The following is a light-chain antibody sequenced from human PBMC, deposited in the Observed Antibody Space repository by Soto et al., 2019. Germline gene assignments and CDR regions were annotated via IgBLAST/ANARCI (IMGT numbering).Light chain of an antibody. CDR1: QRMSGW. V-gene: IGKV1-5*01. J-gene: IGKJ1*01. CDR3: QQYDSFSVT. CDR2: DVS. Sequence: DIQMTQSPSTLSASVGDTVTITCRASQRMSGWLAWHQQKPGKGPKLLIYDVSALKRGVPPRFSGSGSRTEFALSISSLQPDNFATYYCQQYDSFSVTFGEGTKVEIK.